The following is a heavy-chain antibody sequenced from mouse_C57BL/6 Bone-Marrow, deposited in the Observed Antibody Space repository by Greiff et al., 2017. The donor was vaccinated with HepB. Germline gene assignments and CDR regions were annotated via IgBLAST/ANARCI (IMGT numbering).Heavy chain of an antibody. CDR2: IYWDDDK. Sequence: QVTLKECGPGILQSSQTLSLTCSFSGFSLSTSGMGVSWIRQPSGKGLEWLAHIYWDDDKRYNPSLKSRLTISKDTSRNQVFLKITSVDTADTATYYCARSREGTWFAYWGQGTLVTVSA. V-gene: IGHV8-12*01. J-gene: IGHJ3*01. CDR3: ARSREGTWFAY. CDR1: GFSLSTSGMG.